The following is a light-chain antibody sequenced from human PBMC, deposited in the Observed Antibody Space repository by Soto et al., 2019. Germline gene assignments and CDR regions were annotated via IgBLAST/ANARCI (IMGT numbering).Light chain of an antibody. Sequence: IQMTQSPSSLSASVGDIVAISCRASQDIRNTLAWYQQKPGEAPKLLIFAASSRATGIPVRFSGSGSGTDFTLTISRLEPEDFAVYYCQQYGSSLITFGQGTRLEIK. CDR1: QDIRNT. J-gene: IGKJ5*01. V-gene: IGKV1-NL1*01. CDR3: QQYGSSLIT. CDR2: AAS.